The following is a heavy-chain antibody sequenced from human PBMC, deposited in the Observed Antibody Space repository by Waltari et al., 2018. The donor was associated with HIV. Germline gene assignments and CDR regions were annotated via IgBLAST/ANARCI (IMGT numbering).Heavy chain of an antibody. J-gene: IGHJ4*02. CDR2: IDPSGGST. Sequence: QLVQSGAEVKKPGASVKVSCKASGYTFTRYKIYWVRQAPGQGLEWMGVIDPSGGSTNDAQNFQGRVTITRDTSTSTVYMEMSNLRYEDTAIYYCARAFCGGDCPPGNYWGQGTLVTVSS. D-gene: IGHD2-21*02. CDR3: ARAFCGGDCPPGNY. V-gene: IGHV1-46*01. CDR1: GYTFTRYK.